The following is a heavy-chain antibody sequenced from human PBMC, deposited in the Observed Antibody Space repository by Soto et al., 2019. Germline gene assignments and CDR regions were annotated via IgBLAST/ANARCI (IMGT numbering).Heavy chain of an antibody. Sequence: SETLSLTCAVYGGSFSVYYWSWIRHPPGKGLEWIGEINHSGSTNYNPSLKSRVTISVGTSKNQFSLKLSSVTAADTAVYYCARGGIGSYYYYGMDVWGQGTTVTVSS. J-gene: IGHJ6*02. V-gene: IGHV4-34*01. CDR1: GGSFSVYY. CDR2: INHSGST. CDR3: ARGGIGSYYYYGMDV. D-gene: IGHD3-10*01.